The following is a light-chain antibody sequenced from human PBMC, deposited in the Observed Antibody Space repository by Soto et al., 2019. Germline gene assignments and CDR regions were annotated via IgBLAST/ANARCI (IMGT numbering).Light chain of an antibody. Sequence: EIVLTQSPGTLSLSPGERATLSCRASQSVTSSYLGWYQQKPGQAPRLLIYGASSRATGIPDRFSGSGSGTDFTLTISRLEPEDFAVYYCQQYATLITFGQGTRLEIK. CDR3: QQYATLIT. CDR2: GAS. J-gene: IGKJ5*01. CDR1: QSVTSSY. V-gene: IGKV3-20*01.